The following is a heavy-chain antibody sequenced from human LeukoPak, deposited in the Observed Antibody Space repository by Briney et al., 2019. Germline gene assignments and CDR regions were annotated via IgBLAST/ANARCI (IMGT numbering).Heavy chain of an antibody. J-gene: IGHJ4*02. D-gene: IGHD3-22*01. CDR2: IKNDGTLK. CDR1: GISFSSYW. CDR3: ASTHDSSGND. Sequence: GGSLRLSCVASGISFSSYWMAWVRQAPGKGLEWVANIKNDGTLKFYAGSVKGRFTISRDNAKNSLFLEMNSLTADDTAVYFCASTHDSSGNDWGQGTLVTVSS. V-gene: IGHV3-7*01.